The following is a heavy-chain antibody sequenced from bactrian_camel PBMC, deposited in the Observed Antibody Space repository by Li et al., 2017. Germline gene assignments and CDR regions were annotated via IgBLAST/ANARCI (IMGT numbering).Heavy chain of an antibody. CDR1: GFTFSSYW. CDR3: VRDLIGISWSGGY. D-gene: IGHD6*01. J-gene: IGHJ6*01. V-gene: IGHV3S25*01. Sequence: QVQLVESGGGSVQAGGSLRLSCAASGFTFSSYWMYWVRQAPGKGLEWVSSILGGGGATDYADSVKGRFTISRDNAKNTVYLQMNSLKPEDTAVYYCVRDLIGISWSGGYWGQGTQVTVS. CDR2: ILGGGGAT.